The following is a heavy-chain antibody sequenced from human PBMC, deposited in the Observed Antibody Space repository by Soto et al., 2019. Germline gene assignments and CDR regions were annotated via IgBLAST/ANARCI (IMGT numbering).Heavy chain of an antibody. J-gene: IGHJ4*02. CDR1: GFSLSTSGKG. CDR2: IYRNDDK. V-gene: IGHV2-5*01. CDR3: AHMSGWQKGGFDY. D-gene: IGHD2-15*01. Sequence: QITLKEYGPSLVQPPQTLTLTCTFSGFSLSTSGKGVRWIRQPPGKALEWLALIYRNDDKRYSSSLKNRLTITEVTAKNQFVLTMTSMNPVDTATYYCAHMSGWQKGGFDYWGQGILVAVST.